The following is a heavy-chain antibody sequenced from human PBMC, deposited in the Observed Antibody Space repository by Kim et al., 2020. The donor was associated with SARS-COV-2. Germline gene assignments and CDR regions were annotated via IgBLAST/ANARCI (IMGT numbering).Heavy chain of an antibody. D-gene: IGHD3-10*01. V-gene: IGHV3-30*18. J-gene: IGHJ4*02. Sequence: GGSLRLSCAASGFTFSSYGMHWVRQAPGKGLEWVAVISYDGSNKYYADSVKGRFTISRDNSKNTLYLQMNSLRAEDTAVYYCAKDHRRVVGFLRGFDYWGQGTLVTVSS. CDR3: AKDHRRVVGFLRGFDY. CDR2: ISYDGSNK. CDR1: GFTFSSYG.